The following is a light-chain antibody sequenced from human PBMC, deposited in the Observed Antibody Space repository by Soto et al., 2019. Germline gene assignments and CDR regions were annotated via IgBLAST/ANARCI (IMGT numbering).Light chain of an antibody. J-gene: IGKJ1*01. CDR2: AAS. Sequence: DIQMTQSPSSLSASVGDRVTITCRASQSISSYLNWYQQKPGKAPNLLIYAASSLQSGVPSRFSGSGSGTHFTLTISSLQPEDFAAYYCQQSYSSSWTCGQGTTVEIK. V-gene: IGKV1-39*01. CDR3: QQSYSSSWT. CDR1: QSISSY.